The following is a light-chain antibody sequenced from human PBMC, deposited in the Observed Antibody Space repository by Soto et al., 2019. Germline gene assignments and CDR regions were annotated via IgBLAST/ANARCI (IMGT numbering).Light chain of an antibody. J-gene: IGKJ1*01. V-gene: IGKV3-20*01. CDR2: DAS. CDR3: QHYNSYSEA. CDR1: QTVRNNY. Sequence: EFVLTQSPGTLSLSPGERATLSCRASQTVRNNYLAWYQQKPGQAPRLLIYDASNRATGIPARFSGSGSGTDFTLTISSLQPDDFATYYCQHYNSYSEAFGQGTKVDIK.